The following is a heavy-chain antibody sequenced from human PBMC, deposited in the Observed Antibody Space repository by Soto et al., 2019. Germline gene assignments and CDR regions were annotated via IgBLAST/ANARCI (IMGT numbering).Heavy chain of an antibody. CDR1: SGSIGSFF. CDR2: IYYSGST. CDR3: ARRGGSYWYFDL. V-gene: IGHV4-59*01. Sequence: QVQLQESGPGLVKPSETLSLTCTVSSGSIGSFFWSWLRQPPGKGLEWIGYIYYSGSTNYNPSLKRRVTMSVDTSRNQFSLKLSSVTAADTAVYYCARRGGSYWYFDLWGRGTLVTVSS. J-gene: IGHJ2*01. D-gene: IGHD2-15*01.